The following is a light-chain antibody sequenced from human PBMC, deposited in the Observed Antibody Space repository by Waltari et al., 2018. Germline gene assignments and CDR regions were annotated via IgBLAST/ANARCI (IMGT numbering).Light chain of an antibody. CDR1: SPNIGNTY. CDR2: DNN. J-gene: IGLJ2*01. Sequence: QSVLTQPPSVSAAPGQKVTIPCSGTSPNIGNTYVSWYQQLPGTAPKLLIYDNNKRPSGIPDRFSGSKSGTSATLGITGLQTGDEADYYCGTWDSSLSALVFGGGTKLTVL. CDR3: GTWDSSLSALV. V-gene: IGLV1-51*01.